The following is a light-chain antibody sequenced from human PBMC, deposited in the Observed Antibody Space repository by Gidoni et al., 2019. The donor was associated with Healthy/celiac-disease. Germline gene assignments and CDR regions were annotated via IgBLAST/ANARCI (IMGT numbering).Light chain of an antibody. CDR2: QDS. V-gene: IGLV3-1*01. J-gene: IGLJ1*01. Sequence: SYELTQPPSVSVSPGQPASITCSGDKLGDKYACWYQQTPGQSPVLVIYQDSKRPSGIPARFSGSNSGNTATLTISGTQAMDEADYYCQAWDSSTYYVFGTGTKVTVL. CDR3: QAWDSSTYYV. CDR1: KLGDKY.